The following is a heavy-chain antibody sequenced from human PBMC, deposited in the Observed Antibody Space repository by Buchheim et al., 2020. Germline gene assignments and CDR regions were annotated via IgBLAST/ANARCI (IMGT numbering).Heavy chain of an antibody. CDR3: ATDTNGDYSNYYYYYGMDV. V-gene: IGHV3-30*03. Sequence: QVQLVESGGGVVQPGRSLRLSCAASGFTFSSYGMHWVRQAPGKGLEGVAVISYDGSNKYYADSVKGRFTISRDNSKNTLYLQMNSLRAEDTAVYYCATDTNGDYSNYYYYYGMDVWGQGTT. CDR1: GFTFSSYG. J-gene: IGHJ6*02. CDR2: ISYDGSNK. D-gene: IGHD4-17*01.